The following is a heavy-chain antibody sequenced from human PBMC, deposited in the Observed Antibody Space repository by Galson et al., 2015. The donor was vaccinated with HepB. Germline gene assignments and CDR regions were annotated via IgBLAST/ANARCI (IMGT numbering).Heavy chain of an antibody. CDR2: IKSKTDGGTT. CDR1: GFTFSNAW. D-gene: IGHD3-22*01. Sequence: SLRLSCAASGFTFSNAWMSWVRQAPGKGLEWVSRIKSKTDGGTTDCAAPVKGRFTISRDDSKNTLYLQMNSQKTVDTDVYYCTTVVDSSGYYFVYLGQGTLVTVSS. J-gene: IGHJ4*02. CDR3: TTVVDSSGYYFVY. V-gene: IGHV3-15*01.